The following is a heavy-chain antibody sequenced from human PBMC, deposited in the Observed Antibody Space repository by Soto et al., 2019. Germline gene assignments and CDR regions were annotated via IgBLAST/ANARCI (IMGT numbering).Heavy chain of an antibody. J-gene: IGHJ4*02. V-gene: IGHV5-51*01. CDR1: GYKFIDYW. Sequence: GESLKISCKGFGYKFIDYWIGWVRRVPGKGLEWMGIIYPGDFDIRYGPSFRGQVTISADKSLTTAYLQWSSLKASDTAMYYCVRSNGGEYYNSREYYHSYWGQGTLVTVSS. CDR3: VRSNGGEYYNSREYYHSY. CDR2: IYPGDFDI. D-gene: IGHD3-22*01.